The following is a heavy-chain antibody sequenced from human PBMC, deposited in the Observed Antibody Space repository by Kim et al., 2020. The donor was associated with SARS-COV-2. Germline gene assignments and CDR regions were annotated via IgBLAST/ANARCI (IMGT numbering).Heavy chain of an antibody. D-gene: IGHD2-21*01. V-gene: IGHV1-2*02. CDR1: GFTLTDYY. J-gene: IGHJ4*02. CDR2: INPDSGGT. CDR3: AREVQHSNSFDY. Sequence: ASVKVSCKASGFTLTDYYMHWVRQAPGQGLEWIGWINPDSGGTNYAPKFQGRVTVTRDTSINTAYVELSRLGSDDTAIYYCAREVQHSNSFDYWGLGTLVTVSS.